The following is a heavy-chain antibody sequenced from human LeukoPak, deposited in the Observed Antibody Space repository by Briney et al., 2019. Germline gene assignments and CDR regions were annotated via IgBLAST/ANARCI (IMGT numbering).Heavy chain of an antibody. D-gene: IGHD3-10*02. J-gene: IGHJ4*02. V-gene: IGHV4-59*01. CDR2: IHHGGTT. CDR1: GDSMNNYY. Sequence: SETLSLTCTVFGDSMNNYYWNWIRQPPGKGLEWIGNIHHGGTTKFHPSLESRVTISVDTSKKQFSLRLRSVTAADTAVYYCARTGSLFGRFLDHWGQGALVIVSS. CDR3: ARTGSLFGRFLDH.